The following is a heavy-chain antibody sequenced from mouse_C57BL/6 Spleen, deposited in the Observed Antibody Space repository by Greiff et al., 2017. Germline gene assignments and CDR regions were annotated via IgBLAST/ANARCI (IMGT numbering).Heavy chain of an antibody. D-gene: IGHD1-1*01. J-gene: IGHJ3*01. CDR2: IYPGNSDT. CDR3: TPITTVVAPSFAY. Sequence: EVQLQQSGTVLARPGASVKMSCKTSGYTFTSYWMHWVKQRPGQGLEWIGAIYPGNSDTSYNQKFKGKAKLTAVTSASTAYMELSSLTNEDSAVYYCTPITTVVAPSFAYWGQGTLVTVSA. V-gene: IGHV1-5*01. CDR1: GYTFTSYW.